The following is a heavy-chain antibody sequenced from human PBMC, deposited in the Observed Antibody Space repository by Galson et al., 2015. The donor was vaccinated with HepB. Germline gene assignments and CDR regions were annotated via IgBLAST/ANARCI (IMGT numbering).Heavy chain of an antibody. Sequence: SVKVSCKASGYTFTSYYMHWVRQAPGQGLEWMGIINPSGGSTSYAQKFQGRVTMTRDTSTSTVYMELSSLRSEDTAVYYCARDHCSGGSCYSGWFDPWGQGTLVTVSS. V-gene: IGHV1-46*01. D-gene: IGHD2-15*01. CDR3: ARDHCSGGSCYSGWFDP. J-gene: IGHJ5*02. CDR1: GYTFTSYY. CDR2: INPSGGST.